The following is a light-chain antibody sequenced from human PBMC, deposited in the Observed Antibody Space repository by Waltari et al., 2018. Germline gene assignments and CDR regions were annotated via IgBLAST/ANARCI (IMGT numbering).Light chain of an antibody. CDR1: SGHSSNV. CDR2: VNSDGSH. V-gene: IGLV4-69*01. CDR3: QTRGHGTWV. J-gene: IGLJ3*02. Sequence: QLVLTQSPSAPASLGASIKLTCTLSSGHSSNVIAWLPQQPEKGPRYLMKVNSDGSHTRGNEIPDRFSGSSSGAERYLTISSLQSEDEADYYCQTRGHGTWVFGGGTKLTVL.